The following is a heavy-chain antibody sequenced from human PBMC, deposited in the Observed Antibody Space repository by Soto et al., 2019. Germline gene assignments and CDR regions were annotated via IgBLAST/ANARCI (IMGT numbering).Heavy chain of an antibody. J-gene: IGHJ6*02. CDR1: GFTFSSYS. CDR3: ARDSSSSSAQPPGGMDV. D-gene: IGHD6-13*01. Sequence: PGGSLRLSCAASGFTFSSYSMNWVRQAPGKGLEWVSSISSSSSYIYYADSVKGRFTISRDNAKNSLYLQMNSLRAEDTAVYYCARDSSSSSAQPPGGMDVWGQGTTVTVSS. V-gene: IGHV3-21*01. CDR2: ISSSSSYI.